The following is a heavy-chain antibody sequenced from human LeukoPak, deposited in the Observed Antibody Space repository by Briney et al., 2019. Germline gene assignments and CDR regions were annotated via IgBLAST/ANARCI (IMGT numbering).Heavy chain of an antibody. V-gene: IGHV4-34*01. CDR2: INHSGST. CDR1: GGSFSGYY. D-gene: IGHD5-24*01. CDR3: AREGDGYKTDFDY. J-gene: IGHJ4*02. Sequence: TSETLSLTCAVYGGSFSGYYWSWIRQPPGKGLEWIGEINHSGSTKYNPSLKSRVTISVDTSKNQFSLKLSSVTAADTAVYCCAREGDGYKTDFDYWGQGNLVTVSS.